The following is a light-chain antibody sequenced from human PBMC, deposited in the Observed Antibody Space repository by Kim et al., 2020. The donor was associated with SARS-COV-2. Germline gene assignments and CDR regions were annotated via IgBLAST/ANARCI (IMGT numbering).Light chain of an antibody. V-gene: IGLV3-21*04. CDR1: NIGSKS. CDR2: YDS. CDR3: QVWDSSSDHRV. Sequence: APGKTARITCWGNNIGSKSVHWYQQKPGQAPVLVIYYDSDRPSGIPERFSGSNSGNTATLTSSRVEAGDEADYYCQVWDSSSDHRVFGGGTQLTVL. J-gene: IGLJ3*02.